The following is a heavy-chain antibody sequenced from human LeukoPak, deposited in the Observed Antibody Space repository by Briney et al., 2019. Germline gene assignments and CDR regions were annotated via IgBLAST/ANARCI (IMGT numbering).Heavy chain of an antibody. CDR3: ASKLTAVAGYFDY. D-gene: IGHD6-19*01. Sequence: SETLSLTCAVYGGSFSGYYWSWIRQPPGKGLEWIGEINHSGSTNYNPSLKSRVTISVDKLKNQFSLKMSSVTAADTAVYYCASKLTAVAGYFDYWGQGTLVTVSS. J-gene: IGHJ4*02. V-gene: IGHV4-34*01. CDR2: INHSGST. CDR1: GGSFSGYY.